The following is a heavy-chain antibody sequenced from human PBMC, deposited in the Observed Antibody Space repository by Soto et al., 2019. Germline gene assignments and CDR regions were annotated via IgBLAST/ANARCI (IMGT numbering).Heavy chain of an antibody. Sequence: GGSLRLSGESSGFTFSTYAISWVRQAPGKGLEWVSAISGSGNSTYYADSVKGRLTISRDNSKNTLHLQMNSLRAEDTAVYYCAKDGGIAGAVEYFQHWGQGTLVTVSS. CDR3: AKDGGIAGAVEYFQH. CDR2: ISGSGNST. J-gene: IGHJ1*01. CDR1: GFTFSTYA. V-gene: IGHV3-23*01. D-gene: IGHD6-13*01.